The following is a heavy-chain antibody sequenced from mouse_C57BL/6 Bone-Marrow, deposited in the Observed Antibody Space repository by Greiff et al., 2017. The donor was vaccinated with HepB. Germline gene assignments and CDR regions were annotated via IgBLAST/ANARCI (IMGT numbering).Heavy chain of an antibody. CDR1: GFTFSSYG. Sequence: EVQRVESGGDLVKPGGSLKLSCAASGFTFSSYGMSWVRQTPDKRLEWVATISSGGSYTYYPDSVKGRFTISRDNAKNTLYLQMSSLKSEDTAMYYCARDGNPYYAMDYWGQGTSVTVSS. J-gene: IGHJ4*01. V-gene: IGHV5-6*01. CDR3: ARDGNPYYAMDY. D-gene: IGHD2-1*01. CDR2: ISSGGSYT.